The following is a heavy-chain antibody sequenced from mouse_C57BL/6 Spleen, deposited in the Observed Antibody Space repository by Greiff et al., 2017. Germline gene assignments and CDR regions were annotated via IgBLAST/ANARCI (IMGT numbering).Heavy chain of an antibody. CDR1: GFSLTSYG. V-gene: IGHV2-5*01. Sequence: VKLQESGPGLVQPSQSLSITCTVSGFSLTSYGVHWVRQSPGKGLEWLGVIWRGGSTDYNAAFMSRLSITKDNSKSQVCFKMNSLQADDTAIYYCAKKRDAMDYWGQGTSVTVSS. J-gene: IGHJ4*01. CDR3: AKKRDAMDY. CDR2: IWRGGST.